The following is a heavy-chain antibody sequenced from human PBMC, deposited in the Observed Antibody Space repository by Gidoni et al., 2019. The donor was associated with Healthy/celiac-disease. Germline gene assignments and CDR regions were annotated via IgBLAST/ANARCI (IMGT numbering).Heavy chain of an antibody. CDR2: IYYSGST. CDR3: ARETVTTYYYGMDV. J-gene: IGHJ6*02. V-gene: IGHV4-59*01. Sequence: QVRLQESGPGLVKPSETLSLTCTVPGGSISSYYLSWIRQPPGTGLEWIGYIYYSGSTNYNPPLKSRVTISVDTSKNQFSLKLSSVTAADTAVYYCARETVTTYYYGMDVWGQGTTVTVSS. CDR1: GGSISSYY. D-gene: IGHD4-4*01.